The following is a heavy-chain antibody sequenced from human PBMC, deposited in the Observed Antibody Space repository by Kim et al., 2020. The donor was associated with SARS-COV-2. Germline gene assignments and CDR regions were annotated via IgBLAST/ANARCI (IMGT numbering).Heavy chain of an antibody. J-gene: IGHJ4*02. V-gene: IGHV3-7*03. CDR3: ARDVGNSGYDIFDY. Sequence: GGSLRLSCAASGFTFSNYWMTWVRQAPGKGLEWVANIRQDASEKFYVDSVKGRFTISRDNAKNSLYLQMNSLRAEDTGVYYCARDVGNSGYDIFDYWGQGNLVTVSS. CDR2: IRQDASEK. CDR1: GFTFSNYW. D-gene: IGHD5-12*01.